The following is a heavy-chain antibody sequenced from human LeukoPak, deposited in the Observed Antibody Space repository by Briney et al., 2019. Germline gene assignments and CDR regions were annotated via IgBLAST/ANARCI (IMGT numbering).Heavy chain of an antibody. CDR3: ARADIVILPAAVGGGYFDL. D-gene: IGHD2-2*01. V-gene: IGHV1-18*04. CDR1: GYTFTSYG. Sequence: ASAKVSCKASGYTFTSYGISWVRQAPGQGLEWMGWISAYNGNTNYAQKLQGRVTMTTDTSTSTAHMEMRSLRSDDTAMYYCARADIVILPAAVGGGYFDLWGRGTVVTVSS. CDR2: ISAYNGNT. J-gene: IGHJ2*01.